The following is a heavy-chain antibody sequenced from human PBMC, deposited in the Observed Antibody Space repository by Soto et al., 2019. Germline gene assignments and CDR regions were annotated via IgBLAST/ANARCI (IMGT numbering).Heavy chain of an antibody. CDR1: GFIFSDYA. J-gene: IGHJ4*02. CDR2: ISYGGDNT. D-gene: IGHD6-13*01. V-gene: IGHV3-30*09. CDR3: AKARHSTSWYGLEADF. Sequence: QVQLVESGGGVVQPGRSLRLSCAASGFIFSDYAMHWVRQAPGKGLEWVAVISYGGDNTYYADSVRGRFAISRDNLKNTMDMQMHSLNPEDTAVYHCAKARHSTSWYGLEADFWGQGTLVTVSS.